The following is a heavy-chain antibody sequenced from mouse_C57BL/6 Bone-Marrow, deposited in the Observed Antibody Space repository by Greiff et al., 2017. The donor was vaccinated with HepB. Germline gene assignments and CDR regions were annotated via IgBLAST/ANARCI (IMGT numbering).Heavy chain of an antibody. CDR2: ISSGGSYT. CDR3: ARQDGSSYEHF. D-gene: IGHD1-1*01. J-gene: IGHJ2*01. CDR1: GFTFSSYG. Sequence: EVKLVESGGDLVKPGGSLKLSCAASGFTFSSYGMSWVRQTPDKRLEWVATISSGGSYTYYPDSVKGRFTISRDNAKNTHYLQMSSLKSEDTAMYYCARQDGSSYEHFWGQGTTLTVSS. V-gene: IGHV5-6*01.